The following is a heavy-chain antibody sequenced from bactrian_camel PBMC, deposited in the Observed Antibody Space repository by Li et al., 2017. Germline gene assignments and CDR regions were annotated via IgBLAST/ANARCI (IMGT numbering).Heavy chain of an antibody. Sequence: VQLVESGGGSVQTGGSLRLSCAGTGIHLSSAFCVGWFRQVPGKEREGVATFSTLGTIRYADSVKGRSTISKDSARNTLYLQMNSLKPEDTANYYCAADLRTTTPCTLQRDFNYWGQGTQVTVS. CDR1: GIHLSSAFC. D-gene: IGHD1*01. J-gene: IGHJ6*01. CDR2: FSTLGTI. V-gene: IGHV3S53*01. CDR3: AADLRTTTPCTLQRDFNY.